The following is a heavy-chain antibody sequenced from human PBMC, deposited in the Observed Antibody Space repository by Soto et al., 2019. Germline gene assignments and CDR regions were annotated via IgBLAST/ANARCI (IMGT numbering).Heavy chain of an antibody. J-gene: IGHJ4*02. CDR3: TRPDTIVVVPAAPHY. CDR1: GFTFGDYA. D-gene: IGHD2-2*01. V-gene: IGHV3-49*03. Sequence: GGSLRLSCTASGFTFGDYAMSWFRQAPGKGLEWVGFIRSKAYGGTTEYAASVKGRFTISRDDSKSIAYLQMNSLKTEDTAVYYCTRPDTIVVVPAAPHYWGQGTLVTVSS. CDR2: IRSKAYGGTT.